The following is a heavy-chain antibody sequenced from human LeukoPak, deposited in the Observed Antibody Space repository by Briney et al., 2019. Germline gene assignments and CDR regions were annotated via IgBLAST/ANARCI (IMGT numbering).Heavy chain of an antibody. V-gene: IGHV3-21*04. CDR3: AKDITAIYCTSTNCYRSGIDY. CDR2: ISTSSTYI. D-gene: IGHD2-2*02. Sequence: PGGSLRLSCAASGFTFSSYNMNWVRQAPGKGLEWVSSISTSSTYIYYADSVRGRFTISRDNAKNSLYLQMNSLRAEDTALYYCAKDITAIYCTSTNCYRSGIDYWGQGTLVTVSS. J-gene: IGHJ4*02. CDR1: GFTFSSYN.